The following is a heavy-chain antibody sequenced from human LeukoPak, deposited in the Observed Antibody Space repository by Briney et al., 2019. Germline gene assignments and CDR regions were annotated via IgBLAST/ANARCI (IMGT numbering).Heavy chain of an antibody. CDR3: ARSLVIIPAARSPFAY. V-gene: IGHV5-51*01. D-gene: IGHD2-2*01. CDR1: GYSFTSYW. Sequence: GESLKISCKGSGYSFTSYWIGWVRQMPGKGLEWMGIIYPGDSDTRYSPSFQGQVSISADKSIRTAYLQWSSLKASDTAMYYCARSLVIIPAARSPFAYWGQGTLVTVSS. CDR2: IYPGDSDT. J-gene: IGHJ4*02.